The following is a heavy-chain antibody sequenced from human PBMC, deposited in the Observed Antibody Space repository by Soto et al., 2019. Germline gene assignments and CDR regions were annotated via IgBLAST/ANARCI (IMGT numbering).Heavy chain of an antibody. J-gene: IGHJ6*02. D-gene: IGHD3-9*01. CDR3: ARLVASETGYGMDV. Sequence: DVQLVESGGGLVKHGGSLRLSCAASGFIFSSHNMNWVRQAPGKGLEWVSSITGSSSYIFYADSVKGRFTISRDNAKNTVYLQMNSLRAEDTGVYYCARLVASETGYGMDVWGQGTTVTVSS. CDR1: GFIFSSHN. CDR2: ITGSSSYI. V-gene: IGHV3-21*06.